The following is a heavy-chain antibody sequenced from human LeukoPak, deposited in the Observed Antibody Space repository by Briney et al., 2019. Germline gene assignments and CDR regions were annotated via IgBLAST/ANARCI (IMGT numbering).Heavy chain of an antibody. CDR1: GFTFNNYA. V-gene: IGHV3-53*01. J-gene: IGHJ4*02. D-gene: IGHD4-17*01. CDR2: IYSGGTT. Sequence: GGSLRLSCTAAGFTFNNYAMSWVRQAPGKGLEWVSVIYSGGTTKYADSVKGRFTISRDNSKNTLYLQMNSLRVEDTALYYCASRSGGDYPYFDYWGQGTLVTVSS. CDR3: ASRSGGDYPYFDY.